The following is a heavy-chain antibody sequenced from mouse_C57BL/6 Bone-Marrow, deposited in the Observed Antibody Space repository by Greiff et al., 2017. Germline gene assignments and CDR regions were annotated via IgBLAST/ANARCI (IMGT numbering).Heavy chain of an antibody. CDR2: INPNNGGT. V-gene: IGHV1-26*01. CDR3: ARDYYGSSWYFDY. Sequence: EVQLQQSGPELVKPGASVKISCKASGYTFTDYYMNWVKQSHGKSLEWIGDINPNNGGTSYIQKLKGKATLTVDKSSSAAYMELRSLTSKDSAVYYCARDYYGSSWYFDYWGQGTILTVSS. D-gene: IGHD1-1*01. J-gene: IGHJ2*01. CDR1: GYTFTDYY.